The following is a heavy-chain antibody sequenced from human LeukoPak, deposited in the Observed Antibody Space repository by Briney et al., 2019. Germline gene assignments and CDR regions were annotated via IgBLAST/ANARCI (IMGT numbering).Heavy chain of an antibody. CDR1: GGSISSYY. D-gene: IGHD6-19*01. J-gene: IGHJ6*02. V-gene: IGHV4-59*01. CDR2: IYYSGST. Sequence: SETLSLTCTVSGGSISSYYWSWIRQPPGKGQEWIGYIYYSGSTNYNPSLRSRVTISVDTSKNQFSLKLSSVTAADTAVYYCARVGSSGSHKYYYYYGMHVWGQGTTVTVSS. CDR3: ARVGSSGSHKYYYYYGMHV.